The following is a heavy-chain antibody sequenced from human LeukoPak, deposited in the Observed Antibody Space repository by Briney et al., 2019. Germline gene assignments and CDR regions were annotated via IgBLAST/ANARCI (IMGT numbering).Heavy chain of an antibody. D-gene: IGHD3-22*01. CDR2: IYHSGST. V-gene: IGHV4-30-2*01. CDR1: GGSISSGGYS. J-gene: IGHJ6*02. Sequence: KPSQTLSLTCAVSGGSISSGGYSWSWLRQPPGKGLEWIVYIYHSGSTYYNPSLKSRVTISVDRSKNQFPLKLSSVTAADTAVYYCARVLASSGYNYYYYGMDVWGQGTTVTVSS. CDR3: ARVLASSGYNYYYYGMDV.